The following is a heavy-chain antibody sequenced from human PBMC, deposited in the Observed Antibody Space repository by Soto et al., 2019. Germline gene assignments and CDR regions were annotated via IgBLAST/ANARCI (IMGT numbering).Heavy chain of an antibody. Sequence: QVQLVQSGAEVKKPGASVKVSCKASGYTFTNFGISWVRQAPGQGLEWMGGISAYNGNTNYAQNFQGRVTMTTDTSTSRAYMELRTRRSDDTAVYYCGRGGTPIDYWGPGTLVTGS. V-gene: IGHV1-18*01. J-gene: IGHJ4*02. CDR2: ISAYNGNT. CDR3: GRGGTPIDY. D-gene: IGHD3-16*01. CDR1: GYTFTNFG.